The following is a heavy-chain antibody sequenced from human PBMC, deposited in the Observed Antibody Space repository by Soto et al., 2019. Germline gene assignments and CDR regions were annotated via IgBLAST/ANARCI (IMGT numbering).Heavy chain of an antibody. CDR1: GFTFSSYW. CDR2: IKQDGSEK. CDR3: ARVSSSSWFQYYFDY. Sequence: EVQLVESGGGLVQPGGSLRLSCAASGFTFSSYWMSWVRQAPGKGLEWVANIKQDGSEKYYVDSVKGRFTISRDSAKNSLYLQMNSLRAEDTAVYYCARVSSSSWFQYYFDYWGQGTLVTVSS. D-gene: IGHD6-13*01. V-gene: IGHV3-7*01. J-gene: IGHJ4*02.